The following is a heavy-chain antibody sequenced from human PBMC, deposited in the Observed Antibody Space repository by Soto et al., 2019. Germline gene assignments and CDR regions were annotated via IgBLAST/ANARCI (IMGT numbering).Heavy chain of an antibody. CDR1: GYTFTSYD. CDR2: MNPNSGNT. CDR3: AITHLRFGEHHY. Sequence: QVQLVQTGAEVKRPGASVKVSCKASGYTFTSYDINWVRQATGQGLEWMGWMNPNSGNTGYAQKFQGRVTMTRNTSISTAYMELSSLRSEDTAVYYCAITHLRFGEHHYWGQGTLVTVSS. D-gene: IGHD3-10*01. V-gene: IGHV1-8*01. J-gene: IGHJ4*02.